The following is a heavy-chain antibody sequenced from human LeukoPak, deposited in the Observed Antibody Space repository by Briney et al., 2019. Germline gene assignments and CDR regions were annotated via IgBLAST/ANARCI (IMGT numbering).Heavy chain of an antibody. CDR1: GFTFSSYS. V-gene: IGHV3-21*01. CDR3: AREKAVAGLEGIDY. D-gene: IGHD6-19*01. J-gene: IGHJ4*02. Sequence: GGSLRLSCAASGFTFSSYSVNWVRQAPGKGLEWVSSISSSSSYIYYADSVKGRFTISRDNAKNSLYLQINSLRAEDTAVYYRAREKAVAGLEGIDYWGQGTLVTVSS. CDR2: ISSSSSYI.